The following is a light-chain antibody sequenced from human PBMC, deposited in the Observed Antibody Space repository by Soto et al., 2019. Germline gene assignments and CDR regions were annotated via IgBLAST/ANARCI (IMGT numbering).Light chain of an antibody. V-gene: IGLV2-23*02. J-gene: IGLJ7*01. CDR2: EVS. CDR1: SSDVGSYKL. Sequence: QSALTQPRSVSGSPGQSITISCTGTSSDVGSYKLVSWYQQHPGKAPKLMISEVSKRPSGISDRFSGSKSGSTASLTISGLQAEDEADYYCCSYAGTSTHTVFGGGTQLTVL. CDR3: CSYAGTSTHTV.